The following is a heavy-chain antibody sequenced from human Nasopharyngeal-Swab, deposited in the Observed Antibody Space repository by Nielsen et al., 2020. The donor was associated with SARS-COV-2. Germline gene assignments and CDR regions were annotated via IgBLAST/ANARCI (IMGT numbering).Heavy chain of an antibody. D-gene: IGHD2/OR15-2a*01. V-gene: IGHV3-23*01. CDR2: ISGIGAISGSGGST. CDR3: AKDLRGPYFF. J-gene: IGHJ4*02. Sequence: GESLKISCVASGYSFSTYGLSLVRQAPGKGLEWVAAISGIGAISGSGGSTYYADSVKGRFTISRDNSKNTLSLQMNGLGAEDTAVYYCAKDLRGPYFFWGQGTLVTVSS. CDR1: GYSFSTYG.